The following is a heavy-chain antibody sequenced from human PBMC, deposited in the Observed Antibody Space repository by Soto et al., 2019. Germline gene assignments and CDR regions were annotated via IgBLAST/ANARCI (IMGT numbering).Heavy chain of an antibody. CDR1: GGSMSSGGYS. V-gene: IGHV4-30-2*01. CDR2: IYHSGST. J-gene: IGHJ5*02. CDR3: ASSYYYGSGSYYSEGHNWFDP. D-gene: IGHD3-10*01. Sequence: SETLSLTCAVSGGSMSSGGYSWSWIRQPPGKGLEWIGYIYHSGSTYYNPSLKSRVTISVDRSKNQFSLKLSSVTAADTAVYYCASSYYYGSGSYYSEGHNWFDPWGQGTLVTVSS.